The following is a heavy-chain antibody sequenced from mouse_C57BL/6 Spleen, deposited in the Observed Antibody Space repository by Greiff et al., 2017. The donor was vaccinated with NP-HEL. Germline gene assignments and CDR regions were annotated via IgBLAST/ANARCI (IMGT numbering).Heavy chain of an antibody. D-gene: IGHD1-1*01. CDR2: IDPSDSYT. Sequence: QVQLQQPGAELVRPGTSVKLSCKASGYTFTSYWMHWVKQRPGQGLEWIGVIDPSDSYTNYNQKFKGKATLTVDTSSSTASMQLSSLTSEDSAVYYCARGATVVATPRWYFDVWGTGTTVTVSS. V-gene: IGHV1-59*01. J-gene: IGHJ1*03. CDR3: ARGATVVATPRWYFDV. CDR1: GYTFTSYW.